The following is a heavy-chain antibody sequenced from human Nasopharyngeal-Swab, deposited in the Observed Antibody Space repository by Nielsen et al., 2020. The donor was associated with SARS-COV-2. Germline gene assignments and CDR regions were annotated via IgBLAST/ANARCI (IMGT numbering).Heavy chain of an antibody. CDR3: AGEVGGYRDY. V-gene: IGHV3-74*01. CDR2: INTDGSVT. J-gene: IGHJ4*02. D-gene: IGHD1-26*01. Sequence: GGSLRLSCEASGLTLSNYWMHWVRQTPGKGLVWVSRINTDGSVTNYADSVKGRFTISRDNVKNTVYLQMNSLRAEDTAVYHCAGEVGGYRDYWGQGTLVTVSS. CDR1: GLTLSNYW.